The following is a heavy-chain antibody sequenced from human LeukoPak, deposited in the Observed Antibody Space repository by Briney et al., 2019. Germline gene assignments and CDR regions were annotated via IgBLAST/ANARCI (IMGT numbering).Heavy chain of an antibody. V-gene: IGHV4-34*01. CDR3: ASYDSSGYPPRY. J-gene: IGHJ4*02. CDR2: INHSGST. CDR1: GGSFSGYY. D-gene: IGHD3-22*01. Sequence: PSETLSLTCAVYGGSFSGYYWSWIRQPPGKGLGWIGEINHSGSTNYNPSLKSRVTISVDTSKNQFSLKLSSVTAADTAVYYCASYDSSGYPPRYWGQGTLVTVSS.